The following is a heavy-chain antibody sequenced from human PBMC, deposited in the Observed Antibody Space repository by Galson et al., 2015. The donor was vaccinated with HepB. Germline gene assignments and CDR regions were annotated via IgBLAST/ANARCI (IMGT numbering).Heavy chain of an antibody. Sequence: SLRLSCAASGFSFPDHYMTWIRQAPGKGLEWVSDISVGSTNYRNYADSVKGRFTISRDNTKNSLDLRMDNLRVEDTGVYYCARGDSYSSGWYMKHWGPGTLVTVSS. CDR3: ARGDSYSSGWYMKH. CDR1: GFSFPDHY. D-gene: IGHD6-19*01. V-gene: IGHV3-11*06. J-gene: IGHJ4*02. CDR2: ISVGSTNYR.